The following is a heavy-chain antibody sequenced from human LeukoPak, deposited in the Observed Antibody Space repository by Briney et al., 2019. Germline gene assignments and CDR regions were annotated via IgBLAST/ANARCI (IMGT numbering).Heavy chain of an antibody. J-gene: IGHJ6*02. V-gene: IGHV3-53*01. Sequence: GGSLRLSCAASGFTVSSTYMSWVRQAPGKGLEWVSVIYSGGTTYYADSVKGRFTISRDSSKNTLYLQMNSLRAEDTAVYYCTRDRPDYYYYYGMDVWGQGTTVTVS. CDR2: IYSGGTT. CDR3: TRDRPDYYYYYGMDV. CDR1: GFTVSSTY.